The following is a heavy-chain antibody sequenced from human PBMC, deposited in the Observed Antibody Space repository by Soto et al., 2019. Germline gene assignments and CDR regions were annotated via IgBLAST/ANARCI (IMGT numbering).Heavy chain of an antibody. CDR1: GFTFSNYG. CDR3: AKDGAPRYCTRSSCHPAGAY. CDR2: ISYDGSNE. J-gene: IGHJ4*02. V-gene: IGHV3-30*18. D-gene: IGHD2-15*01. Sequence: QVQLVESGGGVVQPGRSLRLSCAGSGFTFSNYGLHWVRQAPGKGPEWVAAISYDGSNEYYADSVKGRFTISRDKSKNMLYLQMDSLRHDDTAVYYCAKDGAPRYCTRSSCHPAGAYWGQGTLVTVSS.